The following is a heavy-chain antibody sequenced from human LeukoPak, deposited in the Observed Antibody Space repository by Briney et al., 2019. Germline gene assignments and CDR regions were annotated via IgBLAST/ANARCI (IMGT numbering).Heavy chain of an antibody. V-gene: IGHV1-8*03. CDR2: LNLNSGNT. J-gene: IGHJ5*02. CDR3: ARMTVSGRDNWFDP. D-gene: IGHD6-19*01. Sequence: ASVKVSCKVSGYTLTELSMHWVRQATGQGLEWMGWLNLNSGNTGYAQKYQGRVTITRDTSINTAYMELSSLRSEDTAVYYCARMTVSGRDNWFDPWGQGTLVTVSS. CDR1: GYTLTELS.